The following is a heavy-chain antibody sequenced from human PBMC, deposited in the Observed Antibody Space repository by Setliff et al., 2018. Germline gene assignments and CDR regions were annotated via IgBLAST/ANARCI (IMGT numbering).Heavy chain of an antibody. D-gene: IGHD2-15*01. J-gene: IGHJ4*02. CDR3: ARTCSGSGCYAGLES. V-gene: IGHV3-30*03. CDR2: ILDDGVKK. Sequence: LSLTCAASGFTFSTYRMHWVRQAPGKGLEWVAVILDDGVKKYHADSVKGRFTISRDNSKNTLYLQMNSLRPEDTAVYYCARTCSGSGCYAGLESWGQGTPVTVSS. CDR1: GFTFSTYR.